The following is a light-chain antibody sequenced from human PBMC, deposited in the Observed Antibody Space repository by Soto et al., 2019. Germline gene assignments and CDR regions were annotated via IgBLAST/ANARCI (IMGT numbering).Light chain of an antibody. CDR1: QAVNPW. J-gene: IGKJ1*01. CDR2: KTS. V-gene: IGKV1-5*03. CDR3: QQYYSRES. Sequence: DLQMTQSPAIVSASVGDTVTITCRASQAVNPWLAWHQQKPGKVPRVLIYKTSELENGVPSRFSGSGSGTDYTLTISNLQPDDFATYYCQQYYSRESFGQGTRV.